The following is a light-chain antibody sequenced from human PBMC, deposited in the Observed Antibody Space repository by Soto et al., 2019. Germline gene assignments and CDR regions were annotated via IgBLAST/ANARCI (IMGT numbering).Light chain of an antibody. CDR3: QQYSNWPPIT. Sequence: EVVLTQSPGTLSLSPGERATLSCRASQSVSSNHLAWYQQKPGQAPRLLIYDTSTRATGIPARFSGSGSGTEFTLTISSLQSEDFAVYYCQQYSNWPPITFGQGTRLETK. CDR1: QSVSSN. CDR2: DTS. V-gene: IGKV3-15*01. J-gene: IGKJ5*01.